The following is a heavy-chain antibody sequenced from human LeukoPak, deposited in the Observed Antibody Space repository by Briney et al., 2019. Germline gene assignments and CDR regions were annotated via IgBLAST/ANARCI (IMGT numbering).Heavy chain of an antibody. V-gene: IGHV1-46*01. CDR3: ASWGGGKSD. D-gene: IGHD4-23*01. J-gene: IGHJ4*02. Sequence: ASAKVSCKASGYTFTSYYIHWVRQAPGQGLEWMGIINPSGDSTSYAQKFQGRVTMTRDTSTSTVYMEWSSLTSEDTAVYLWASWGGGKSDWAQGTLVTVSS. CDR1: GYTFTSYY. CDR2: INPSGDST.